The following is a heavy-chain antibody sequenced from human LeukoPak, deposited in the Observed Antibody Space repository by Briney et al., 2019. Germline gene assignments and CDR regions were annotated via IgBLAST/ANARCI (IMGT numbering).Heavy chain of an antibody. CDR3: ATSDTAMEN. J-gene: IGHJ4*02. CDR1: GGCISSGGYN. Sequence: SETLCLTCTVSGGCISSGGYNWSWMRQHPGKGLEWIGYIYYSGSTYYNPSLKSRVTISVDTSKNQFSLKLSSVTAADTAVYCCATSDTAMENWGQGTLVTVSS. V-gene: IGHV4-31*03. D-gene: IGHD5-18*01. CDR2: IYYSGST.